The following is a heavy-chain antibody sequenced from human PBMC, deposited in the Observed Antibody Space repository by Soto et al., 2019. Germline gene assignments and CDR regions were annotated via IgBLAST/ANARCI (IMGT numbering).Heavy chain of an antibody. CDR1: GGTFSDFA. J-gene: IGHJ6*02. V-gene: IGHV1-69*12. CDR2: IMPIFGRP. D-gene: IGHD6-19*01. Sequence: QVQLVQSGAEVKKPGSSMKVSCKASGGTFSDFAFSWVRQAPGQGPEWMGGIMPIFGRPDYPQKFRDRVTITAXEXTXTLXVELRSLTSEDTAVYYCATWLRMAGIGNYYYGMDVWGQGTTVTVSS. CDR3: ATWLRMAGIGNYYYGMDV.